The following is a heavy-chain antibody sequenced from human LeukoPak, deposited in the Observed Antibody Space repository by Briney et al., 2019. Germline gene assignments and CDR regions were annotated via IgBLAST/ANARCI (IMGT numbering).Heavy chain of an antibody. V-gene: IGHV3-48*03. CDR1: GFTFSSYE. CDR2: ISSSGSTI. D-gene: IGHD3-9*01. J-gene: IGHJ4*02. Sequence: PGGSLRLSCAASGFTFSSYEMNWVRQAPGKGLEWVSYISSSGSTIYYADSVKGRFTISRDNAKNSLYLQMNSLRAEDTAVYYCARLATGYSILDYWGQGTLVTVSS. CDR3: ARLATGYSILDY.